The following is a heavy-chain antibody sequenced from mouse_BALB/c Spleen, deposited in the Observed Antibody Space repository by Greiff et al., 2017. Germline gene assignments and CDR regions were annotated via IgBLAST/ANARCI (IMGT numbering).Heavy chain of an antibody. CDR1: GYAFTNYL. V-gene: IGHV1-54*01. D-gene: IGHD2-4*01. J-gene: IGHJ1*01. CDR3: ARSDDYSWYFDV. CDR2: INPGSGGT. Sequence: QVQLKESGAELVRPGTSVKVSCKASGYAFTNYLIEWVKQRPGQGLEWIGVINPGSGGTNYNEKFKGKATLTADKSSSTAYMQLSSLTSDDSAVYFCARSDDYSWYFDVWGAGTTVTVSS.